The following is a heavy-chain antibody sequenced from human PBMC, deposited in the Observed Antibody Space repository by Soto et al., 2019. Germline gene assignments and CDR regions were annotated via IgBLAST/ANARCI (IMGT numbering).Heavy chain of an antibody. Sequence: ASVKVSCKASGYTFTSYYMHWVRQAPGQGLEWMGIINPSGGSTSYAQKFQGRVTMTRDTSTSTVYMELSSLRSEDTAVYYCARQRVVVVPAAFYYYGMDVWGQGTTVTVSS. CDR2: INPSGGST. CDR3: ARQRVVVVPAAFYYYGMDV. D-gene: IGHD2-2*01. V-gene: IGHV1-46*01. CDR1: GYTFTSYY. J-gene: IGHJ6*02.